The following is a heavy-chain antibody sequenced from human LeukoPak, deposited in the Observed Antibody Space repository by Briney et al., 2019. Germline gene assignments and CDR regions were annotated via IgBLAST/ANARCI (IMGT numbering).Heavy chain of an antibody. Sequence: SVKVSCKASGGTFSSYAISWVRQAPGQGLEWMGRIIPILGIANYAQKFQGRVTITADKSTSTAYMELSSLRSEDTAVYYCARGKGDYDFDYWGQGTLVTVSS. D-gene: IGHD4-17*01. V-gene: IGHV1-69*04. CDR1: GGTFSSYA. CDR2: IIPILGIA. CDR3: ARGKGDYDFDY. J-gene: IGHJ4*02.